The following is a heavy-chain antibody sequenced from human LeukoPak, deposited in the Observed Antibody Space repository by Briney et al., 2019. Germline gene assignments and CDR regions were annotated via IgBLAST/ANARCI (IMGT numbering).Heavy chain of an antibody. V-gene: IGHV4-61*02. Sequence: RGLEXIXLIYTKGRTNYNPSLKSRVTISVDTSKNQFSLKLSSVTAADTAVYYCARGGSGWSDGAFDIWGQGTMVTVSS. CDR3: ARGGSGWSDGAFDI. D-gene: IGHD6-19*01. J-gene: IGHJ3*02. CDR2: IYTKGRT.